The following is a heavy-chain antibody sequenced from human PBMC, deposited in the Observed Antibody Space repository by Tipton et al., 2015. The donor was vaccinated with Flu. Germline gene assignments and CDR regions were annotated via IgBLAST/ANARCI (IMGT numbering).Heavy chain of an antibody. D-gene: IGHD7-27*01. V-gene: IGHV3-48*03. CDR3: ATLTGDDY. CDR2: ISSGGSTI. J-gene: IGHJ4*02. CDR1: GFIFSTYE. Sequence: GSLRLSCAASGFIFSTYEMNWVRLAPGKGLEWLSYISSGGSTISYADSVRGRFTISRDNAKNSLYLQLNSLRAEDTAVYYCATLTGDDYWGQGDLVTVSS.